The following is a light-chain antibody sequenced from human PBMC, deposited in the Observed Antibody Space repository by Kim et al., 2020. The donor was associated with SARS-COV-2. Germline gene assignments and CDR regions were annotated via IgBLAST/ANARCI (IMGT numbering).Light chain of an antibody. J-gene: IGLJ2*01. Sequence: SSELTQDPAVSVALGQTVRITFQGDSLRKYYATWYQQKAGQAPVLLFYAKDKRPSGVPDRFSGSTSGNTASLTITGAQAADEADYYCKSRDSRGKVVFGGGTKVTVL. CDR3: KSRDSRGKVV. CDR1: SLRKYY. CDR2: AKD. V-gene: IGLV3-19*01.